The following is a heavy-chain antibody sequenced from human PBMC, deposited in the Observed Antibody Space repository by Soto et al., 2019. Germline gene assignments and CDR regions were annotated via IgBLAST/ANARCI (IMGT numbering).Heavy chain of an antibody. D-gene: IGHD3-10*01. CDR2: IIPIFGTP. V-gene: IGHV1-69*01. CDR3: XXXXXXXXXXXXXXXXDSWFEV. CDR1: GGSFRNFG. Sequence: QGQLVQSGAEVKKPGSSVKVSCKASGGSFRNFGITWVRQAPGQGLEWMGGIIPIFGTPKYAQKFQGRVIISADESTGTAYMXXTXXXXXXXXXXXXXXXXXXXXXXXXXXXXDSWFEVWGQGTLVTVSS. J-gene: IGHJ4*02.